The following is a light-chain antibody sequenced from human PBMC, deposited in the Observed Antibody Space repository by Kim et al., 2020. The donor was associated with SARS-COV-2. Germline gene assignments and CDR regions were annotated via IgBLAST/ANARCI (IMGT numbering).Light chain of an antibody. J-gene: IGKJ4*01. CDR3: QQANSFPLT. CDR1: QGIDTW. CDR2: DAS. V-gene: IGKV1-12*01. Sequence: DIQMTQSPSSVSASVGDRVTITCRASQGIDTWLAWYQQKPGKVPELLIYDASSLQSGVPSRFSGSGSGTDFTLTISSLQPEDFATYYCQQANSFPLTFGGGTKVDIK.